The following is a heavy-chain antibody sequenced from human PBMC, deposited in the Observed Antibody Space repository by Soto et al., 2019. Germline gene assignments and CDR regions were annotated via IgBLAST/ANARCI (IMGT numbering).Heavy chain of an antibody. J-gene: IGHJ4*02. CDR2: ISGKNGNT. V-gene: IGHV1-18*04. Sequence: QVHLVQSGGELKKPGASVKVSCKASGYSFSDFGITWVRQAPGKGLEWMGRISGKNGNTNDEQKVQGRVNLTADTSTSTAYMEMRALTSDDTGIYYCARSDYYEDTGTFENWGQGTPVTVSS. CDR1: GYSFSDFG. CDR3: ARSDYYEDTGTFEN. D-gene: IGHD4-17*01.